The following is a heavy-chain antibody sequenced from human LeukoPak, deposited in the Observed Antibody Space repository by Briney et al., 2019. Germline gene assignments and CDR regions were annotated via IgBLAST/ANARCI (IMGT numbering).Heavy chain of an antibody. CDR1: GGSVTDYY. D-gene: IGHD3-10*01. V-gene: IGHV4-59*02. J-gene: IGHJ5*02. CDR3: ARKRGTYYYGSGRPNWFDP. Sequence: SETLSLTCTVSGGSVTDYYWSWIRQSPGKGLEWIGYIYYTGTSYNPSLKSRVTISVDTSKNQFSLKLSSVTAADTAVYYCARKRGTYYYGSGRPNWFDPWGQGTLVTVSS. CDR2: IYYTGT.